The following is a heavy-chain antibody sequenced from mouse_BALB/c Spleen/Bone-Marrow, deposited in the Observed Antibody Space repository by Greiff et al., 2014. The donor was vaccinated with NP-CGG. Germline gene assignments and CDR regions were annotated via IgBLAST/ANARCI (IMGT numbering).Heavy chain of an antibody. CDR1: GFNIKDTY. CDR2: IDPANGTT. V-gene: IGHV14-3*02. Sequence: VQLQQSGAELVKPGASVKLSCTASGFNIKDTYMHWVKQRPEQGLEWIGRIDPANGTTKYDQKFQGKATITADTSSNTASLQLSSLTSEYTAVYYCAPYYYGSSSFAYWGQGTLVTVSA. J-gene: IGHJ3*01. CDR3: APYYYGSSSFAY. D-gene: IGHD1-1*01.